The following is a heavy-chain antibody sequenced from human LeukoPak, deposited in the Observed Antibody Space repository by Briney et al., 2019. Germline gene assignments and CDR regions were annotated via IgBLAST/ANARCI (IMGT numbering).Heavy chain of an antibody. J-gene: IGHJ5*02. V-gene: IGHV2-5*02. CDR2: IYWDDDK. CDR3: AHSPTEYYDSSGYYGNWFDP. Sequence: ESGPTLVKPTQTLTLTCTFSGFSLSTSGVGVGWIRQPPGKALEWLALIYWDDDKRYSPSLKSRLTITKDTSKNQVVLTMTNMDPVDTATYYCAHSPTEYYDSSGYYGNWFDPWGQGTLVTVSS. CDR1: GFSLSTSGVG. D-gene: IGHD3-22*01.